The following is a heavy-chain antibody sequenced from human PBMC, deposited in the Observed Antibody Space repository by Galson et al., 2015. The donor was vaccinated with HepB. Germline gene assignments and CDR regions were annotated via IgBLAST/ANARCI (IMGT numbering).Heavy chain of an antibody. CDR1: GFTVSSNY. V-gene: IGHV3-66*01. J-gene: IGHJ4*02. D-gene: IGHD5-12*01. CDR3: ARGSDIVATFDY. CDR2: IYSGGST. Sequence: SLRLSCAASGFTVSSNYMSWVRQAPGKGLEWVSVIYSGGSTYYADSVKGRFTISRDNSKNTLYLQMNSLRAEDTAVYYCARGSDIVATFDYWGQGTLVTVSS.